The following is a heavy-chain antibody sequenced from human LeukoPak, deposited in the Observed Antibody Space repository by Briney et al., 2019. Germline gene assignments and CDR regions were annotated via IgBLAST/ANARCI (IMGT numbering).Heavy chain of an antibody. J-gene: IGHJ4*02. V-gene: IGHV1-8*01. CDR3: ARGGVRCSGGSCYYFDY. CDR1: GYTVTTYD. CDR2: LNPNSGNT. Sequence: ASVKVSCKASGYTVTTYDINWVRQATGQGLEWMGWLNPNSGNTGFAQKFQGRVTMTRNTSISTAYMELTGLRSDDTAMYYCARGGVRCSGGSCYYFDYWGQGTLVTVSS. D-gene: IGHD2-15*01.